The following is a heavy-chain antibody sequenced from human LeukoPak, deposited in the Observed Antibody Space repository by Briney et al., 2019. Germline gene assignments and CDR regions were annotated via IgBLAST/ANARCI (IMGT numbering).Heavy chain of an antibody. CDR1: GFTFTNYW. CDR3: ARVGAWELQRVFEY. J-gene: IGHJ4*02. CDR2: IHIAGSGS. D-gene: IGHD1-26*01. Sequence: SVRLSCAASGFTFTNYWMTWVRQVPGKGLEWVANIHIAGSGSYYVDSVKGRFAISRDNAKNSLYLQLSSLRVEDTAVYYCARVGAWELQRVFEYWGQGTRVPVTS. V-gene: IGHV3-7*01.